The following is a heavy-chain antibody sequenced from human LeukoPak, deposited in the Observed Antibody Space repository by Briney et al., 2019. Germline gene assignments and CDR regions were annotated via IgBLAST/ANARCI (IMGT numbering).Heavy chain of an antibody. CDR1: GFTVTTNY. CDR2: IYSGGYT. CDR3: ARDPSITMIVVEDY. Sequence: GGSLRLSCAASGFTVTTNYMTWVRQAPGKGLEWVSIIYSGGYTDYADSVKGRFTISRDNSKNTLYLQMNSLRAEDTAVYYCARDPSITMIVVEDYWGQGTLVTVSS. D-gene: IGHD3-22*01. V-gene: IGHV3-66*02. J-gene: IGHJ4*02.